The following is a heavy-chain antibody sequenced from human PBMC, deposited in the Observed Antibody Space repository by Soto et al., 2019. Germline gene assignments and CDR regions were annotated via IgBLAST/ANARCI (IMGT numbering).Heavy chain of an antibody. CDR2: ISSSSSYI. CDR3: ARDLGKQWLDDAFDI. V-gene: IGHV3-21*01. D-gene: IGHD6-19*01. J-gene: IGHJ3*02. Sequence: GGSLRLSCAASGFTFSSYSMNWVRQAPGKGLEWVSSISSSSSYIYYADSVKGRFTISRDNAKNSLYLQMNSLRAEDTAVYYCARDLGKQWLDDAFDIWGQGTMVTVSS. CDR1: GFTFSSYS.